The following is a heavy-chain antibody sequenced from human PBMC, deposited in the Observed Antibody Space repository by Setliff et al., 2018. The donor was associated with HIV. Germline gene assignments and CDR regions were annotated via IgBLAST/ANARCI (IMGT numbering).Heavy chain of an antibody. J-gene: IGHJ4*02. CDR3: ATFDYNLLTGCPC. V-gene: IGHV1-69-2*01. CDR2: VDPKDGET. D-gene: IGHD3-9*01. CDR1: GYAFRDYY. Sequence: ASVKVSCKASGYAFRDYYINWVQQAPGKGLEWMGRVDPKDGETMYAQKFQGRVTITADRSTNTAYMDPSGLSSDDTALYFCATFDYNLLTGCPCWGQGTLVTVS.